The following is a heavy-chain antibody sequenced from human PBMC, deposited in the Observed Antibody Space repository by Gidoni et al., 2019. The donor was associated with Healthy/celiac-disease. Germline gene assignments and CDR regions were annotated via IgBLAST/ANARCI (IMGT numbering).Heavy chain of an antibody. D-gene: IGHD2-15*01. V-gene: IGHV3-9*01. CDR1: GFTFDDYA. CDR2: ISWNSGSI. Sequence: EVQLVESGGGLVQPGRSLRLSCAASGFTFDDYAMHWVRQAPGKGLEWVSGISWNSGSIGYADSVKGRFTISRDNAKNSLYLQMNSLRAEDTALYYCAKDIRVAAGGDGMDVWGQGTTVTVSS. J-gene: IGHJ6*02. CDR3: AKDIRVAAGGDGMDV.